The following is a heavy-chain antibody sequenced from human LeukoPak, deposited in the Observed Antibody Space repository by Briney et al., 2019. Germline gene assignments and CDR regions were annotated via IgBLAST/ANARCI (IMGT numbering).Heavy chain of an antibody. V-gene: IGHV3-23*01. Sequence: PGRSLRLSCAASGFSFGSYAMTWVRQAPGKGPEWVSAISGSGGRTYYADSVKGRFTISRDNSKNTLYLQMNSLRAEDTAVYYCAKVDRYCSSTSCFKGYFDYWGQGTLVTVSS. J-gene: IGHJ4*02. D-gene: IGHD2-2*01. CDR3: AKVDRYCSSTSCFKGYFDY. CDR2: ISGSGGRT. CDR1: GFSFGSYA.